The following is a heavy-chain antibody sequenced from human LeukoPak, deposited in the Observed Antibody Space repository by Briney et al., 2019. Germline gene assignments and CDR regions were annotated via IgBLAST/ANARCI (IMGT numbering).Heavy chain of an antibody. CDR3: AKDREVDTAMGFDY. CDR1: GFTFDDYA. J-gene: IGHJ4*02. CDR2: ISWNSGSI. Sequence: PGGSLRLSCAASGFTFDDYAMHWVRQAPGKGLEWVSGISWNSGSIGYADSVKGRFTISRDNAKNSLYLQMNSLRAEDTALYYCAKDREVDTAMGFDYWGQGTLVTVSS. V-gene: IGHV3-9*01. D-gene: IGHD5-18*01.